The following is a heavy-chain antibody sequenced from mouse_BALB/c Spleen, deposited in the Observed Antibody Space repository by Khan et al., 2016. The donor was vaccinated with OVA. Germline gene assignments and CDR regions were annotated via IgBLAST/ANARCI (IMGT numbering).Heavy chain of an antibody. Sequence: DVQLVESGGGLVQPGGSRKLSCVASGFTFSNFGMHWVRQAPEKGLEWVAYISGDSSTIYYTDTVKGRFTISRDNPKNTLFMQLTSLGSDDMAMDYCARSFFYGYYFDQWGQGTTLTVSS. CDR3: ARSFFYGYYFDQ. CDR2: ISGDSSTI. V-gene: IGHV5-17*02. D-gene: IGHD1-1*01. J-gene: IGHJ2*01. CDR1: GFTFSNFG.